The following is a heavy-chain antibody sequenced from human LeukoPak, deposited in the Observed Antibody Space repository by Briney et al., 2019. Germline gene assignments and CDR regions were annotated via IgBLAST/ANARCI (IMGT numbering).Heavy chain of an antibody. V-gene: IGHV3-23*01. CDR3: AKGKGAGTSGFDY. CDR2: ISGSGGST. Sequence: PGGSLRLSCAASGFTFSSYAMSWVRQAPGKGLEWVSAISGSGGSTYYADSVRGRFTISRDNSKNTLYLQMNSLRAEDTAVYYCAKGKGAGTSGFDYWGQGTLVTVSS. J-gene: IGHJ4*02. D-gene: IGHD1-7*01. CDR1: GFTFSSYA.